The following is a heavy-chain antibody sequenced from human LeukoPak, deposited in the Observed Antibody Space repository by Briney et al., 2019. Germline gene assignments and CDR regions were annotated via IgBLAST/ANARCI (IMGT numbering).Heavy chain of an antibody. CDR3: AREAAPRYYFDY. CDR2: IYTSGST. D-gene: IGHD2-15*01. Sequence: SETLSLTCTVSGGSISSGSYYWSWIRQPAGKGLEWIGRIYTSGSTNYNPSLKSRVTISIDTSKSQFSLKLSSVTAADTAFYYCAREAAPRYYFDYWAQGTLVTVSS. J-gene: IGHJ4*02. CDR1: GGSISSGSYY. V-gene: IGHV4-61*02.